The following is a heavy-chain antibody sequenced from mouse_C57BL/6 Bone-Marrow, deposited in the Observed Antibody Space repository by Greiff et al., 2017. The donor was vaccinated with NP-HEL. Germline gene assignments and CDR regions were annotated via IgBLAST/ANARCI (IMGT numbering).Heavy chain of an antibody. J-gene: IGHJ4*01. Sequence: QVQLQQSGAELVKPGASVKISCKASGYAFSSYWMNWVKQRPGKGLEWIGQIYPGDGDTNYNGKFKGKATLTADKSSSTAYMQLISLTSEDSAVYFCARTYDYGRPYAMDYWGQGTSVTVSS. CDR2: IYPGDGDT. CDR1: GYAFSSYW. V-gene: IGHV1-80*01. D-gene: IGHD2-4*01. CDR3: ARTYDYGRPYAMDY.